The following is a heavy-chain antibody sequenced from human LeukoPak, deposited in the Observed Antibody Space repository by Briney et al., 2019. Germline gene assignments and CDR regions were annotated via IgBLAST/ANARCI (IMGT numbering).Heavy chain of an antibody. V-gene: IGHV3-23*01. D-gene: IGHD2/OR15-2a*01. Sequence: GGSLRLSCTASGFTFRTYAMNWVRQAPGKGLEWLSGISGSGNGTYYADSVKGRFIISRDNSKNMVYLQMNSLTVEDTATYYCAKRKFSAFDSGGQGPLLIVPS. J-gene: IGHJ4*02. CDR1: GFTFRTYA. CDR3: AKRKFSAFDS. CDR2: ISGSGNGT.